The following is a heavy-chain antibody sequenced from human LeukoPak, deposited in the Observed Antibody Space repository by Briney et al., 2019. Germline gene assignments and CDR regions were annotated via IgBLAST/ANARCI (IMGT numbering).Heavy chain of an antibody. V-gene: IGHV4-4*02. J-gene: IGHJ4*02. Sequence: PSGTLSLTCAVSGGSITSSDWWSWVRQSPEKGLEWIGDVYHSGSTNYNPSLKSRVTISVDTSKNQFSLKLSSVTAADTAVYYCASFGYGAPFDYWGQGTLVTVSS. CDR2: VYHSGST. CDR1: GGSITSSDW. CDR3: ASFGYGAPFDY. D-gene: IGHD4-17*01.